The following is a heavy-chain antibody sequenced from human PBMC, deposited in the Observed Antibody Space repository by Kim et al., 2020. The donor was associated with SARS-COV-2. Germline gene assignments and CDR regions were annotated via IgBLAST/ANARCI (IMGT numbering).Heavy chain of an antibody. CDR1: GFTFHDHA. Sequence: GGSLRLSCVASGFTFHDHAMHWVRQPPGKGLEWVSGIFWYGGGAGYADSVRSRFTISRDTAANSVYLQMNSLRIEDTALSYCVKDILPGGADVWGQGTTV. CDR3: VKDILPGGADV. CDR2: IFWYGGGA. D-gene: IGHD4-17*01. J-gene: IGHJ6*02. V-gene: IGHV3-9*01.